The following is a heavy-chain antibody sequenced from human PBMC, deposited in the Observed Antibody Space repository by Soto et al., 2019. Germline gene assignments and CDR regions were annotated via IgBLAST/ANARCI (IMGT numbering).Heavy chain of an antibody. CDR1: RYTLTSYY. D-gene: IGHD2-8*01. CDR2: INPSGGST. V-gene: IGHV1-46*01. Sequence: ASVKVSCKASRYTLTSYYMHWVRQAPGQGLEWMGIINPSGGSTSYAQKFQGRVTMTRDTSTSTVYMELSSLRSEDTAVYYCARDTGDIVLMVYATALDYWGQGTLVTVSS. J-gene: IGHJ4*02. CDR3: ARDTGDIVLMVYATALDY.